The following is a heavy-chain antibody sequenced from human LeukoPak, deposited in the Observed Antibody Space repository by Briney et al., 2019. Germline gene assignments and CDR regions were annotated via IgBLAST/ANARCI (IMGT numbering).Heavy chain of an antibody. CDR2: KNSSGGRT. CDR3: ARDRHGGYSGSYYGGY. J-gene: IGHJ4*02. D-gene: IGHD1-26*01. Sequence: ASVKVSCKACGYTFTSYYMHWVRQARGQGLEERGIKNSSGGRTSYAQKYRGRVTLTRDTSTRTVYMELSSLRSEDTAVYYCARDRHGGYSGSYYGGYWGQGTLVSVSS. V-gene: IGHV1-46*01. CDR1: GYTFTSYY.